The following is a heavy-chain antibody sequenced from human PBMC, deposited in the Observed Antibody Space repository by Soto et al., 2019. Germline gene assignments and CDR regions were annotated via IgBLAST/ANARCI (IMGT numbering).Heavy chain of an antibody. J-gene: IGHJ6*02. D-gene: IGHD3-10*01. CDR1: GGSISSYY. CDR3: ARHAFGSGFYYGMGV. Sequence: SETLSLTCTVSGGSISSYYWSWIRQPPGKGLEWIGYIYYTGSTNYNPSLKSRVTISVDTSKNQFSLKLTSVTAADTAVYYCARHAFGSGFYYGMGVWGQGTTVT. V-gene: IGHV4-59*08. CDR2: IYYTGST.